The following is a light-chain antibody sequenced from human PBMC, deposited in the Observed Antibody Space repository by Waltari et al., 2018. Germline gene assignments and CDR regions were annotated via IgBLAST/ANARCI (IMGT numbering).Light chain of an antibody. CDR1: QGIGIW. CDR3: HQCNTYST. Sequence: DIQMTPSPSTLSASVGATVTITCRASQGIGIWLVWYQQHPGRAPKLLLYKASILQTGVPSRFSGSGSGTEFTLTIANLQPDDFATYFCHQCNTYSTFGQGTKVEIK. J-gene: IGKJ1*01. V-gene: IGKV1-5*03. CDR2: KAS.